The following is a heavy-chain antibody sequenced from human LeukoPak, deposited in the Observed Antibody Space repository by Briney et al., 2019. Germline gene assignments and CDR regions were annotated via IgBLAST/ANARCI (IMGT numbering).Heavy chain of an antibody. Sequence: GGSLRLSCAASGFTFSSYWMHWVRQAPGKGLVWVSRINSDGSSTSYADSVKGRFTISRDNAKSTLYLQMNSLRAEDTAVYYCARAAHLYYYDSSGYYPDYWGQGTLVTVSS. J-gene: IGHJ4*02. CDR2: INSDGSST. CDR1: GFTFSSYW. CDR3: ARAAHLYYYDSSGYYPDY. D-gene: IGHD3-22*01. V-gene: IGHV3-74*01.